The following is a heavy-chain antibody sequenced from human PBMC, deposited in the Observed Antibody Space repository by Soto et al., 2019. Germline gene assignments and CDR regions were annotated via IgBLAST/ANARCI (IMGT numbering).Heavy chain of an antibody. D-gene: IGHD1-7*01. Sequence: PGGSLRLSCAASGFTFSSYAMHWVRQAPGKGLEWVAVISYDGSNKYYADSVKGRFTISRDNSKNTLYLQMNSLRAEDTAVYYCARDHITGTTLGYYGMDVWGQGTTVTVSS. CDR2: ISYDGSNK. J-gene: IGHJ6*02. CDR3: ARDHITGTTLGYYGMDV. V-gene: IGHV3-30-3*01. CDR1: GFTFSSYA.